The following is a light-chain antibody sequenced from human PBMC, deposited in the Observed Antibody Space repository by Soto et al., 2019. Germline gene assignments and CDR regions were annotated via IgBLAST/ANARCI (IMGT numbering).Light chain of an antibody. J-gene: IGKJ2*01. Sequence: DIQMTQSPSSLSASVGDRVTITCRASQNIRNYLNWYQQRPGKTPNLLVYAASNLRSGVPSRFSGSSSGTDFTLTISSLQPEDFGTYYCQQIHSTSSYTFGQGSRVDVK. CDR2: AAS. CDR3: QQIHSTSSYT. CDR1: QNIRNY. V-gene: IGKV1-39*01.